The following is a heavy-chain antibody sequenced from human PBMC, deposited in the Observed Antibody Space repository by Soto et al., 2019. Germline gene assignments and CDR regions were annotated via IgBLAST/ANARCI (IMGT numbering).Heavy chain of an antibody. D-gene: IGHD2-2*01. Sequence: QPQLQESGSGLVKPSQTLSLTCAVSGDSISSGGFSWSWIRQPPGKGLECIGYIYHSGTSFYNPSLKSRVTISVDGSKNQFSLKVNSVTAADTAVYYCARGRLVPAVNFDYWGLGTLVTVSS. V-gene: IGHV4-30-2*01. CDR1: GDSISSGGFS. J-gene: IGHJ4*02. CDR2: IYHSGTS. CDR3: ARGRLVPAVNFDY.